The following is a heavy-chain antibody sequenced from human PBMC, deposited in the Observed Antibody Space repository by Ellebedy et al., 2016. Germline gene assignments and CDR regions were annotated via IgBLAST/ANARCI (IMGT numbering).Heavy chain of an antibody. Sequence: SETLSLXXTVSGYSISSGYYWGWIRQPPGKGLEWIGSIYHSGSTYYNPSLKSRVTISVDTSKNQFSLKLSSVTAADTAVYYCAGNVVAGPAYYYGMDVWGQGTTVTVSS. CDR1: GYSISSGYY. J-gene: IGHJ6*02. CDR2: IYHSGST. CDR3: AGNVVAGPAYYYGMDV. D-gene: IGHD2-15*01. V-gene: IGHV4-38-2*02.